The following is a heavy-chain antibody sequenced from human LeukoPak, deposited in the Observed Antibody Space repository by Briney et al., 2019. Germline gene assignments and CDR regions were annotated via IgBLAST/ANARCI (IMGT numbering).Heavy chain of an antibody. CDR1: GFTFSSYV. J-gene: IGHJ6*02. CDR3: AKSRGNYYYHGMDV. V-gene: IGHV3-23*01. Sequence: GGSLRLSCAASGFTFSSYVMTWVRQAPGKGLEWVSAISGSGYSTYYADSVKGRFTISRDNSKNTLYLQMNSLRAGDTAVYYCAKSRGNYYYHGMDVWGQGATVTVSS. CDR2: ISGSGYST.